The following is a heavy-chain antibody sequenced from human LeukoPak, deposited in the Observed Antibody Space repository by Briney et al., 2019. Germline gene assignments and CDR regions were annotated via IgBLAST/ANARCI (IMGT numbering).Heavy chain of an antibody. CDR2: ISGSGGST. CDR3: AKDHRPPGYCSGGSCYFSY. D-gene: IGHD2-15*01. Sequence: GGSLRLSCAASGLTFSSYAMSWVRQAPGKGLEWVSAISGSGGSTYYADSVKGRFTISRDNSKNTLYLQMNSLRAEDTAVYYCAKDHRPPGYCSGGSCYFSYWGQGTLVTVSS. J-gene: IGHJ4*02. V-gene: IGHV3-23*01. CDR1: GLTFSSYA.